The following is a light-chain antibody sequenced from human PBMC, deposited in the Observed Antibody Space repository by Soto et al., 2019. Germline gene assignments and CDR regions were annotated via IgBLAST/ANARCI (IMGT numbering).Light chain of an antibody. CDR1: QSVSSNY. V-gene: IGKV3-20*01. Sequence: EIVLTQSPGTLSLSPGERATLSCRASQSVSSNYLAWYQQKPGQAPRLLIYGASSRATGIPDRFSGSGSGTDFTLTIRRLEPEDFAVYYCQQYNNWRTFGQGTRLEIK. J-gene: IGKJ5*01. CDR2: GAS. CDR3: QQYNNWRT.